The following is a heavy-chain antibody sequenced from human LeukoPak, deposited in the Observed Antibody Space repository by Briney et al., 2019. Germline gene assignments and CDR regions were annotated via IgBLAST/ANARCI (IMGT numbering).Heavy chain of an antibody. D-gene: IGHD1-26*01. CDR3: ARLLRDMDYYYYYGMDV. CDR1: GFTFSSYA. Sequence: GGSPRLSCAASGFTFSSYAMSWVRQAPGKGLEWVSAISGSGGSTYYADSVKGRFTISRDNSKNTLYLQMNSLRAEDTAVYYCARLLRDMDYYYYYGMDVWGQGTTVTVSS. V-gene: IGHV3-23*01. J-gene: IGHJ6*02. CDR2: ISGSGGST.